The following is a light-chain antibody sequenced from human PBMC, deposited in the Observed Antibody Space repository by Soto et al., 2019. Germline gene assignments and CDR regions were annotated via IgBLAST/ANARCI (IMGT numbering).Light chain of an antibody. Sequence: EIGLTLPPVSLRVYKEGRGTRSCMAGQSVSSSYFAWYQHSPGQPPRLLIYGASTRATGIPDRFSGSGSGTAFTLTIFFLEPEACAVCYWHHYCPLWTFCQATWLEIK. CDR2: GAS. V-gene: IGKV3-20*01. CDR1: QSVSSSY. J-gene: IGKJ5*01. CDR3: HHYCPLWT.